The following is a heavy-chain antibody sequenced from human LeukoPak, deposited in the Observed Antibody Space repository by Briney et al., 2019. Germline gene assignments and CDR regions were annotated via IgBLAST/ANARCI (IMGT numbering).Heavy chain of an antibody. CDR3: ASGPIGPRIVDY. J-gene: IGHJ4*02. Sequence: GGSLRLSCAASGFTFSDYYMSWIRQAPGKGLEWVSSISSSSSYIYYADSVKGRFTISRDNAKNSLYLQMNSLRAEDTAVYYCASGPIGPRIVDYWGQGTLVTVSS. CDR1: GFTFSDYY. V-gene: IGHV3-11*06. CDR2: ISSSSSYI. D-gene: IGHD3-10*01.